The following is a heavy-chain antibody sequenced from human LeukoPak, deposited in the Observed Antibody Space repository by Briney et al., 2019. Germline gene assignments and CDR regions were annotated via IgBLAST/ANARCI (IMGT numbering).Heavy chain of an antibody. V-gene: IGHV1-18*01. D-gene: IGHD3-3*01. CDR2: ISAYNGNT. CDR1: GYTFTSYG. CDR3: ARVVMIFGVVINPTYAFDI. Sequence: GAAVKVSCKASGYTFTSYGISWVRQAPEQGLEWMGWISAYNGNTNYAQKLQGRVTMTTDTSTSTAYMELRSLRSDDTAVYYCARVVMIFGVVINPTYAFDIWGQGTMVTVSS. J-gene: IGHJ3*02.